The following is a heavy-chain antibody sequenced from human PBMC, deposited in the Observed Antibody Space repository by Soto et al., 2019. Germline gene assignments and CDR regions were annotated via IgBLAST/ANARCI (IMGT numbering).Heavy chain of an antibody. Sequence: PGESLKISCTGSGYSFTSYLIVWVRQMPGKGLEWMGIIYPGDSNTRYSPSFQGQVTISVDTSKNQFSLKLSSVTAADTAVYYCARAAPRYCSGGSCYSGRDYWGQGTLVTVSS. CDR3: ARAAPRYCSGGSCYSGRDY. V-gene: IGHV5-51*01. J-gene: IGHJ4*02. CDR1: GYSFTSYL. CDR2: IYPGDSNT. D-gene: IGHD2-15*01.